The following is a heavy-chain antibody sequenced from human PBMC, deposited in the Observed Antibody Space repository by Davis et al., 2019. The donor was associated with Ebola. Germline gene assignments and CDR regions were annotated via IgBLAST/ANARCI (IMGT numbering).Heavy chain of an antibody. V-gene: IGHV3-7*03. CDR1: GFTFSDYY. J-gene: IGHJ4*02. Sequence: PGGSLRLSCAASGFTFSDYYMSWVRQSPGKGLEWVANIKQDESEKHYVDSVKGRFTISRDNAKNALYLQMNSLRVEDTGVYFCAQGGYDVMWPYDYWGQGSLVTVSS. D-gene: IGHD3-16*01. CDR3: AQGGYDVMWPYDY. CDR2: IKQDESEK.